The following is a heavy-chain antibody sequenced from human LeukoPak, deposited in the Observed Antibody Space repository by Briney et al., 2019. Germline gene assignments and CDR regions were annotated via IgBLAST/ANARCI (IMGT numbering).Heavy chain of an antibody. D-gene: IGHD4-17*01. Sequence: RASVKVSCKASGYTFTNYGISWVRQAPGPGLEWMGWISAYNGNTNYAQKLQGRVTMTTDTSTSTAYMELRSLRSDDTAVYYCARGKVTTGSWFDPWGQGTLVTVSS. V-gene: IGHV1-18*01. J-gene: IGHJ5*02. CDR3: ARGKVTTGSWFDP. CDR1: GYTFTNYG. CDR2: ISAYNGNT.